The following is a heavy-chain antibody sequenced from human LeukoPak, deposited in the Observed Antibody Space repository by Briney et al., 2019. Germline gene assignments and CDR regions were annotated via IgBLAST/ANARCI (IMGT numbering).Heavy chain of an antibody. D-gene: IGHD6-13*01. CDR2: INSDGSST. CDR3: AKDRYAGGSSWTDFDY. J-gene: IGHJ4*02. Sequence: GGSLRLSCAASGFTFSNYWMHWVRQAPGKGLVWVSRINSDGSSTSYADSVRGRFTISRDNSKNTLYLQMNSLRVEDTAVYYCAKDRYAGGSSWTDFDYWGQGTLVTVSS. V-gene: IGHV3-74*01. CDR1: GFTFSNYW.